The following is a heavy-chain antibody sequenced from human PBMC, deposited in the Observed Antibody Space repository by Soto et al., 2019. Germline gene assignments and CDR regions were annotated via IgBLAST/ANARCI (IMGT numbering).Heavy chain of an antibody. CDR3: ARRGHCSSTSCPRSSYSGFDP. D-gene: IGHD2-2*01. CDR1: GGSISSYY. J-gene: IGHJ5*02. Sequence: SETLSLTCTVSGGSISSYYWSWIRQPPGKGLEWFGYIYYSGSTNYNPSLKSRVTISVDTSKNQFSLKLSSVTAADTAVYYCARRGHCSSTSCPRSSYSGFDPWGQGTLVTVSS. V-gene: IGHV4-59*01. CDR2: IYYSGST.